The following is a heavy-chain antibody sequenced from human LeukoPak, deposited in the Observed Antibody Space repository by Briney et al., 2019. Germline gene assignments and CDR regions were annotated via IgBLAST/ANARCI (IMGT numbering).Heavy chain of an antibody. CDR1: GGSISSSSYY. CDR3: ARKMDTMVRGARTRIFGY. V-gene: IGHV4-39*01. Sequence: SETLSLTCTVSGGSISSSSYYWGWIRQPPGKGLEWIGSIYYSGSTYYNPSLKSRVTISVDTSKNQFSLKLSSVTAADTAVYYCARKMDTMVRGARTRIFGYWGQGTLVTVSS. CDR2: IYYSGST. J-gene: IGHJ4*02. D-gene: IGHD3-10*01.